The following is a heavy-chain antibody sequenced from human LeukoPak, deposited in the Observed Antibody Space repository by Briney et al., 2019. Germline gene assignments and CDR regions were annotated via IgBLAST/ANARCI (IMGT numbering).Heavy chain of an antibody. J-gene: IGHJ3*02. CDR3: ARSSGSYYHHAFDI. D-gene: IGHD1-26*01. V-gene: IGHV1-18*01. CDR1: GYTFTSYG. CDR2: ISAYNGNT. Sequence: GAPVKVSYKASGYTFTSYGISWVRQAPGQGLEWMGWISAYNGNTNYAQKLQGRVTMTTDTSTSTAYMELRSLRSDDTAVYYCARSSGSYYHHAFDIWGQGTMVTVSS.